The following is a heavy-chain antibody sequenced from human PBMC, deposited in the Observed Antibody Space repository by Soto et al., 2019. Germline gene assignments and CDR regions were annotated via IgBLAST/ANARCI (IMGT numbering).Heavy chain of an antibody. CDR2: IYYSGST. CDR3: ARSSGGSCCPFPFDY. Sequence: QVQLQESGPGLVKPSQTLSLTCTVSGGSISSGGYYWSWIRQHPGKGLEWIGYIYYSGSTYYNPSLISRVTIPLDTSKNQFSLKLSSVTAADTAVYYCARSSGGSCCPFPFDYWGQGTLVTVSS. J-gene: IGHJ4*02. V-gene: IGHV4-31*03. D-gene: IGHD2-15*01. CDR1: GGSISSGGYY.